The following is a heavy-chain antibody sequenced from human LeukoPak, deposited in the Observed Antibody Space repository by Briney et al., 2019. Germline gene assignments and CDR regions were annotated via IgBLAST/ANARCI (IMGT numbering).Heavy chain of an antibody. J-gene: IGHJ6*03. CDR1: GFTFSSYA. Sequence: GGSLRLSCAASGFTFSSYAMSWVRQAPGKGLEWVSAISGSGGSTYYADSVKGRFTISRDNSKNTLYLQMNSLRAEDTAVYYCAKPDPGSYCSSTSCYTYYYYYYMDVWGKGTTVTVSS. D-gene: IGHD2-2*02. CDR3: AKPDPGSYCSSTSCYTYYYYYYMDV. V-gene: IGHV3-23*01. CDR2: ISGSGGST.